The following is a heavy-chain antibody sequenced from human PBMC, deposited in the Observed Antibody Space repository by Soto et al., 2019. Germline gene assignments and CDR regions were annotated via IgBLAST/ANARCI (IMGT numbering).Heavy chain of an antibody. Sequence: GGSLRLSCAASGFTFSSYWMSWVRQAPGKGLEWVANIKQDGSEKYYVDSVKGRFTISRDKAKNSLYLQMNSLRAEDTAGYYCARERACSGGSCYWEPFDYWGQGTLVTVSS. D-gene: IGHD2-15*01. V-gene: IGHV3-7*01. CDR1: GFTFSSYW. J-gene: IGHJ4*02. CDR2: IKQDGSEK. CDR3: ARERACSGGSCYWEPFDY.